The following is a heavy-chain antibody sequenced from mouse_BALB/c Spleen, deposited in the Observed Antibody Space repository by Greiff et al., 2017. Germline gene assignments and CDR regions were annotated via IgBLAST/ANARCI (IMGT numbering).Heavy chain of an antibody. Sequence: VQRVESGPGLVAPSQCLSITCTVSGFSLTSYGVHWVRQPPGKGLEWLGVIWAGGSTNYNSALMSRLSISKDNSKSQVFLKMNSLQTDDTAMNYCARGHYFDYWGQGTTLTVSS. CDR3: ARGHYFDY. CDR1: GFSLTSYG. CDR2: IWAGGST. J-gene: IGHJ2*01. V-gene: IGHV2-9*02.